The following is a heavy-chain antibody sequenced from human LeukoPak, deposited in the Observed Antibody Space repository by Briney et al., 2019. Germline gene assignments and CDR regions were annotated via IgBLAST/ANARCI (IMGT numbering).Heavy chain of an antibody. CDR3: ARVVDFWSGYYEVGY. V-gene: IGHV3-30*04. D-gene: IGHD3-3*01. Sequence: GGSLRLSCAASGFTFSSYATHWVRQAPGKGLEWVAVISYDGSNKYYADSVKGRFTISRDNSKNTLYLQMNSLRAEDTAVYYCARVVDFWSGYYEVGYWGQGTLVTVSS. CDR1: GFTFSSYA. J-gene: IGHJ4*02. CDR2: ISYDGSNK.